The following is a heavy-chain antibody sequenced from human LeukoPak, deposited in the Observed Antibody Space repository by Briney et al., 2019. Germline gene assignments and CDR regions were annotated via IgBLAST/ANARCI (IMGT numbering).Heavy chain of an antibody. CDR3: AWVGATDAFDI. J-gene: IGHJ3*02. CDR2: IYYSGST. Sequence: SESLSLTCTVSGGSISSGDYYWSWIRQPPGKGLEWIGYIYYSGSTYYNPSLKSRVTISVDTSKNQFSLKLSSVTAADTAVYYCAWVGATDAFDIWGQGTMVTVSS. D-gene: IGHD1-26*01. V-gene: IGHV4-30-4*08. CDR1: GGSISSGDYY.